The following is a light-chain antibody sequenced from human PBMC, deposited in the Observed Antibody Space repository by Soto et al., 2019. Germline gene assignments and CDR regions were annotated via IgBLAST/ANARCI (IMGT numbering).Light chain of an antibody. V-gene: IGKV3D-15*01. J-gene: IGKJ4*01. Sequence: IELSQSPATVSLSPGERATLPCRASQSVSSYLAWYQQKPGQPPRLLIYGATTRATGIPARFSGSGSGTEFTLTISSLQSEDFAVYYCQQDNYWPLTFGGGAIVDIK. CDR2: GAT. CDR3: QQDNYWPLT. CDR1: QSVSSY.